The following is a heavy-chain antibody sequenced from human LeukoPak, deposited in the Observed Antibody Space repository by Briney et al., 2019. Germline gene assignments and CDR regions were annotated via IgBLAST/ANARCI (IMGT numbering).Heavy chain of an antibody. V-gene: IGHV4-61*08. Sequence: PSETLSLTCVVSGGSISSGGYSWSWIRQPPGKGLEWIGYIYYSGSTNYNPSLKSRVTISVDTSKNQFSLKLSFVTAADTAVYYCTREAAPPDSYYYYGMDVWGQGTTVTVSS. CDR3: TREAAPPDSYYYYGMDV. J-gene: IGHJ6*02. CDR2: IYYSGST. D-gene: IGHD1-14*01. CDR1: GGSISSGGYS.